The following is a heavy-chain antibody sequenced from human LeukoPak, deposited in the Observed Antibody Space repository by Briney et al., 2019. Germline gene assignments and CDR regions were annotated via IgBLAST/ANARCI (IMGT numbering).Heavy chain of an antibody. D-gene: IGHD3-22*01. CDR3: ARGGFSYDSSGYPHDY. J-gene: IGHJ4*02. V-gene: IGHV3-30*04. CDR1: GFTFTSYA. CDR2: ISYDGSNK. Sequence: PGRSLRLSCAASGFTFTSYAVHWVRQAPGKGLEWVAVISYDGSNKYYADSVKGRFTISRDNSKITLYLQMNSLRAEDTAVYYCARGGFSYDSSGYPHDYWGQGTLVTVSS.